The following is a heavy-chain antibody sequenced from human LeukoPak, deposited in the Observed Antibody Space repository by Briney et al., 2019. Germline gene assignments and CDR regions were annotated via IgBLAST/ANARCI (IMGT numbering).Heavy chain of an antibody. Sequence: GGSLRLSCAASGFTFSSYAMHWVRQAPGKGLEWVAVISYDGSNKYYADSVKGRFTISRDNSKNTLYLQMNSLRAEDTAVYYCARDSQWLGAFDYWGQGTLVTVSS. CDR1: GFTFSSYA. J-gene: IGHJ4*02. D-gene: IGHD6-19*01. CDR3: ARDSQWLGAFDY. CDR2: ISYDGSNK. V-gene: IGHV3-30-3*01.